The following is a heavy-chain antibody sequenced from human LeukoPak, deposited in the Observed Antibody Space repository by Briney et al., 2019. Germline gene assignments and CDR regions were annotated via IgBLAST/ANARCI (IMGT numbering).Heavy chain of an antibody. Sequence: GGSPRLSCAVSGFTVSSNYMSWVRQSPGKGLEWLSVIYSGGSTYYADSVKGRFNIYRDHSKNTLYLQLNSLRAEDTAVYYCARNRDYGQTGYFDYWGQGTLVTVSS. V-gene: IGHV3-66*01. D-gene: IGHD4/OR15-4a*01. CDR2: IYSGGST. CDR3: ARNRDYGQTGYFDY. CDR1: GFTVSSNY. J-gene: IGHJ4*02.